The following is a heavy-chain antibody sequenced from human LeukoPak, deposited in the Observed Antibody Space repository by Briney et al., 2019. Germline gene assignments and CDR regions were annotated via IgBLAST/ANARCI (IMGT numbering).Heavy chain of an antibody. J-gene: IGHJ4*02. CDR2: LYSDGNT. V-gene: IGHV3-53*01. D-gene: IGHD1-14*01. Sequence: PGGSLSLSCAASGFTVITNDMTWVRQAPGKGLEWVSVLYSDGNTKYAASVQGRFTISRDNSKNTLYLEMNSLSPDDTAVYYCARGVEPLAANTLAYWGQGTLVTVSS. CDR3: ARGVEPLAANTLAY. CDR1: GFTVITND.